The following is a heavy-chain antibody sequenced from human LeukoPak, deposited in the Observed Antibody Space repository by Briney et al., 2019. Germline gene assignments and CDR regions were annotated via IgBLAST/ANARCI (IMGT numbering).Heavy chain of an antibody. CDR1: GFTFSSYA. CDR3: ARGGAGAPYYYGMDV. Sequence: GGSLRLSCAASGFTFSSYAMSWVRQAPGKGLEWVAVISYDGSNKYYADSVKGRFTISRDNSKNTLYLQMNSLRAEDTAVYYCARGGAGAPYYYGMDVWGQGTTVTVSS. V-gene: IGHV3-30-3*01. D-gene: IGHD1-26*01. J-gene: IGHJ6*02. CDR2: ISYDGSNK.